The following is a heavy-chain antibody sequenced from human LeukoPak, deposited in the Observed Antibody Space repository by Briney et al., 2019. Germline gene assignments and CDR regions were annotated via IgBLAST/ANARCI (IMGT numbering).Heavy chain of an antibody. CDR1: GFTFSSYS. V-gene: IGHV3-21*01. J-gene: IGHJ6*03. CDR2: ISSSSSYI. CDR3: APIVGATWSLYYYYYMDV. Sequence: PGGSLRLSCAASGFTFSSYSMNWVRQAPGKGLEWVSSISSSSSYIYYADSVKGRFTISRDNAKNSLYLQMNSLRAEDTAVYYCAPIVGATWSLYYYYYMDVWGKGTTVTVSS. D-gene: IGHD1-26*01.